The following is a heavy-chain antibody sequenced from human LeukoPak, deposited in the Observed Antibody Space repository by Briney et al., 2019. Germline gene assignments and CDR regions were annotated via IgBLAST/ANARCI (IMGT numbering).Heavy chain of an antibody. CDR1: GFTFSDFH. CDR2: ISSSGSST. Sequence: GGSLRLSCAASGFTFSDFHMSWIRQAPGKGLEWISYISSSGSSTNYADSVKGRFTISRDNAKNSLYLQMNSLRAEDTAVYYCARDLIHRSGEADYWGQGTLVTVSS. J-gene: IGHJ4*02. D-gene: IGHD3-22*01. CDR3: ARDLIHRSGEADY. V-gene: IGHV3-11*05.